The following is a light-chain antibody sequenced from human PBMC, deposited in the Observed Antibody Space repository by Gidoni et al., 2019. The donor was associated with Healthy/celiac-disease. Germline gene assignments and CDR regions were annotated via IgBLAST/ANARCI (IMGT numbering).Light chain of an antibody. J-gene: IGKJ3*01. V-gene: IGKV3-20*01. CDR3: QQYGSSLV. Sequence: ERVLTQSPGTLSWSTGERATLSCRASQSVSSSYLAWYQQKPGQAPRLLIYGASSRATGTPDRFSGSGSGTDFPLTISRLEPEDFAVYYCQQYGSSLVFGPGTKVDIK. CDR2: GAS. CDR1: QSVSSSY.